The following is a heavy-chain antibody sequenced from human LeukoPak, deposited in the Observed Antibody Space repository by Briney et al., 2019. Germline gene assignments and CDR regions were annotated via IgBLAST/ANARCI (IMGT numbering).Heavy chain of an antibody. CDR3: ARVRFSSGWYIAFDI. Sequence: GGSLKLSCAASGFTFSDSAVHWVRQASGKGLEWVGRIRSKAKSYATAYAASVKGRFTISRDDSETTAYLRMNSLKTEDTAVYYCARVRFSSGWYIAFDIWGQGTMVTVSS. CDR2: IRSKAKSYAT. D-gene: IGHD6-19*01. J-gene: IGHJ3*02. V-gene: IGHV3-73*01. CDR1: GFTFSDSA.